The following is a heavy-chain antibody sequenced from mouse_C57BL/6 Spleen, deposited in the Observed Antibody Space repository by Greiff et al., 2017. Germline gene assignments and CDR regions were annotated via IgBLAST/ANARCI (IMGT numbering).Heavy chain of an antibody. CDR3: ARDDGNYEFDY. D-gene: IGHD2-1*01. CDR1: GFTFSDYY. J-gene: IGHJ2*01. CDR2: INYDGSST. V-gene: IGHV5-16*01. Sequence: EVKLVESEGGLVQPGSSMKLSCTASGFTFSDYYMAWVRQVPEKGLEWVANINYDGSSTYYLDSLKSRFIISRDNAKNILYLQMSSLKSEDTATYYCARDDGNYEFDYWGQGTTLTVSS.